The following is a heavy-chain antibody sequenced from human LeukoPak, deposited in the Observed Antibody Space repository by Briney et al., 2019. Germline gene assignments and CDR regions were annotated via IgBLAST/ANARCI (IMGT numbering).Heavy chain of an antibody. V-gene: IGHV4-39*07. Sequence: SETLSLTCTVSGGSISSSSYYWGWIRQPPGKGLEWIGSIYYSGSTYYNPSLKSRVTISVDKSKNQFSLKLSSVTAADTAVYYCARVYRQYCTNGVCYILALGYWGQGTLVTVSS. CDR1: GGSISSSSYY. J-gene: IGHJ4*02. CDR3: ARVYRQYCTNGVCYILALGY. CDR2: IYYSGST. D-gene: IGHD2-8*01.